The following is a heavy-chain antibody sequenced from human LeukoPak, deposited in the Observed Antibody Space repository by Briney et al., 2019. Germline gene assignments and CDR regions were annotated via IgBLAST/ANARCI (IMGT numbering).Heavy chain of an antibody. CDR2: ISSSSSTI. CDR3: AKDRGGYGDYNLFDY. J-gene: IGHJ4*02. Sequence: QPGGSLRLSCAASGFTFSSYRMNWVRQAPGKGLEWVSYISSSSSTIYYADSVKGRFTISRDNAKNSLYLQMNSLRTEDTALYYCAKDRGGYGDYNLFDYWGQGTLVTVSS. CDR1: GFTFSSYR. D-gene: IGHD4-17*01. V-gene: IGHV3-48*01.